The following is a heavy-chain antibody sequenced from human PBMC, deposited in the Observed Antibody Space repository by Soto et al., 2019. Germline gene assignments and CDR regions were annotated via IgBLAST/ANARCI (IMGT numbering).Heavy chain of an antibody. J-gene: IGHJ3*02. CDR1: GGSISSSSYY. V-gene: IGHV4-39*01. D-gene: IGHD4-17*01. Sequence: QLQLQESGPGLVKPSETLSLTCTVSGGSISSSSYYWGWIRQPPGKGLEWIGSIYYSGSTYYNPSLKSRVTISVDTSKNQFSLKLSSVTAADTAVYYCASVRLVTTYHDAFDIWGQGTMATVSS. CDR3: ASVRLVTTYHDAFDI. CDR2: IYYSGST.